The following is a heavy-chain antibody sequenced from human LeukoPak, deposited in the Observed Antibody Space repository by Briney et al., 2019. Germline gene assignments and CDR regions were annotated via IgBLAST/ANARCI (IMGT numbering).Heavy chain of an antibody. CDR2: ISGSGGST. CDR3: AKPNWGYCSGSSCYSFDI. J-gene: IGHJ3*02. CDR1: GFTFSSYA. Sequence: GGSLRLSCAASGFTFSSYAMSWVRQAPGKGLEWVSAISGSGGSTYYADSVKGRFTISRDNSKNTLYLQMNSLRAEDTAVYYCAKPNWGYCSGSSCYSFDIWGQGTMVTVSS. V-gene: IGHV3-23*01. D-gene: IGHD2-15*01.